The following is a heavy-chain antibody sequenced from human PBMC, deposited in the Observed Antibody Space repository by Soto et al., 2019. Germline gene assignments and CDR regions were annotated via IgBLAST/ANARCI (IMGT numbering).Heavy chain of an antibody. CDR3: AKSKGGTSTWPED. CDR1: GFIFKDYA. Sequence: EVQLVESGGGLVQPGGSLRLSCEASGFIFKDYAMTWVRQAPGAGLEWVSTISSGGSTFYAESVRGRFTISRDNYKNTRYLQLNSLKTDDTAVYFCAKSKGGTSTWPEDWGQGSLVTVSS. J-gene: IGHJ4*02. D-gene: IGHD2-2*01. V-gene: IGHV3-23*04. CDR2: ISSGGST.